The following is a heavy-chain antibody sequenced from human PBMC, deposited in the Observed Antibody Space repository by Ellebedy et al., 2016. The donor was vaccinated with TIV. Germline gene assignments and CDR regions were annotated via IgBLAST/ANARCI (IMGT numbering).Heavy chain of an antibody. Sequence: MPSETLSLTCTVSGGSISSYYWTWIRQPPGKGLEWNGFIYYSGSTNYNPSLKSRVTLSVDTSKNQFSLKLNSVTAADTAVYYCPKDRSKFDYWGQGTLVTVSS. V-gene: IGHV4-59*01. J-gene: IGHJ4*02. CDR3: PKDRSKFDY. CDR1: GGSISSYY. CDR2: IYYSGST.